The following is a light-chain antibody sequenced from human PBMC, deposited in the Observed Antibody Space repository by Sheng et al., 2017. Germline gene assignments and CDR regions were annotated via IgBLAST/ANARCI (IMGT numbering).Light chain of an antibody. Sequence: QSALTQPASVSGSPGQSITISCTGTSSDVGNYNLVSWYQQHPGKAPKLMIYEGSKRPSGVSNRFSGSKSGNTASLTISGLQADDEADYYCSSYTGISTKLFGGGTKLTVL. J-gene: IGLJ2*01. CDR1: SSDVGNYNL. V-gene: IGLV2-14*02. CDR3: SSYTGISTKL. CDR2: EGS.